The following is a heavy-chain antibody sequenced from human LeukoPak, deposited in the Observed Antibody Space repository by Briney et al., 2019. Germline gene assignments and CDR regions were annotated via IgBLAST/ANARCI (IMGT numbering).Heavy chain of an antibody. CDR3: ARHSDYGDYDLFDY. V-gene: IGHV4-39*01. CDR2: IYYSGNT. D-gene: IGHD4-17*01. CDR1: GGSIRSTTYY. Sequence: SETLSLTCSVSGGSIRSTTYYWGWIRQPPGKGLEWIGSIYYSGNTYYSPSLMSRVTISVDTSKNQFSLKLSSVTAADTAVYYCARHSDYGDYDLFDYWGQGTLVTVSS. J-gene: IGHJ4*02.